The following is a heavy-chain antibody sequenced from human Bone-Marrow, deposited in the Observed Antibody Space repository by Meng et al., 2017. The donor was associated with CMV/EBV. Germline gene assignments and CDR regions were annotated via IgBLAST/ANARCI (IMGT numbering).Heavy chain of an antibody. V-gene: IGHV4-59*12. CDR2: IYYSGST. J-gene: IGHJ4*02. CDR1: GGSISSYY. Sequence: SETLSLTCTVSGGSISSYYWSWIRQPPGKGLEWIGYIYYSGSTNYNPSLKSRVTISVDTSISTVYMELSRLTSDDTAVYYCAKEGGGSYVEIWGQGTLVTISS. D-gene: IGHD1-26*01. CDR3: AKEGGGSYVEI.